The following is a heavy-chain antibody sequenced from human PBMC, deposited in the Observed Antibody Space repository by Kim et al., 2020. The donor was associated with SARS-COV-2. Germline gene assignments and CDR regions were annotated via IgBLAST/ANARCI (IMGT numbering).Heavy chain of an antibody. V-gene: IGHV4-59*09. J-gene: IGHJ4*02. CDR3: ARGGITIFGVVNAIDY. D-gene: IGHD3-3*01. Sequence: LKGRVTISVDTSKDQFSLKLSSVTAADTAVYYCARGGITIFGVVNAIDYWGQGTLVTVSS.